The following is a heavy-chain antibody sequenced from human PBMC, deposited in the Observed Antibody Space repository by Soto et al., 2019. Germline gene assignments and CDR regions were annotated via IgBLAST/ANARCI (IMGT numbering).Heavy chain of an antibody. J-gene: IGHJ6*02. CDR1: GYTFTSHA. V-gene: IGHV1-3*01. CDR2: INAGNGNT. Sequence: ASVKVSCKASGYTFTSHAMHWVRQAPGQRLEWMGWINAGNGNTKYSQKFQGRVTITRDTSASTAYMELSSLRSEDTAVYYCARARYYDFWSGYYPVFRYGMDVWGQGTTVTVSS. D-gene: IGHD3-3*01. CDR3: ARARYYDFWSGYYPVFRYGMDV.